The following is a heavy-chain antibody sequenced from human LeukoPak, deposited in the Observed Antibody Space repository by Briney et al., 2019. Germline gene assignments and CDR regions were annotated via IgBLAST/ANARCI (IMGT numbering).Heavy chain of an antibody. CDR3: ARGTTAAAGIFDC. D-gene: IGHD6-13*01. V-gene: IGHV4-34*01. Sequence: SETLSLTYAVYGGSFSGYYWSWIRQPPGKGLEWIGEINHSGSTNYNPSLKSRVTISIDTSKNQFSLKLSSVTAADTAVYYCARGTTAAAGIFDCWGQGTLVTVSS. CDR2: INHSGST. CDR1: GGSFSGYY. J-gene: IGHJ4*02.